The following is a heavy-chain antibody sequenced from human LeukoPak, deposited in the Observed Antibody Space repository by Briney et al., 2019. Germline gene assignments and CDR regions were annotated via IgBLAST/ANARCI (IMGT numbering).Heavy chain of an antibody. J-gene: IGHJ4*02. CDR2: ISGSGGST. CDR1: GFTLSSYE. CDR3: AKDYDILTGGFDY. D-gene: IGHD3-9*01. Sequence: PGGSLRLSCTVSGFTLSSYEMSWIRQAPGKGLEWVSAISGSGGSTYYADSVKGRFTISRDNSKNTLYLQMNSLRAEDTAVYYCAKDYDILTGGFDYWGQGTLVTVSS. V-gene: IGHV3-23*01.